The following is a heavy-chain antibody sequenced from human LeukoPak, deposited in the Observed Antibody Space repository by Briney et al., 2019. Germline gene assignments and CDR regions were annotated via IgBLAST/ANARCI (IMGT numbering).Heavy chain of an antibody. V-gene: IGHV3-30-3*01. CDR2: ISYDGSNK. Sequence: GRSLRLSCAASGFTFSSYAMHWVRQAPGKGLEWVAVISYDGSNKYYADSVKGRFTISRDNSKNTLYLQMNSLRAEDTAVYYCAKGGPTVPKEAANASDIWGQGAVVTVSS. CDR1: GFTFSSYA. CDR3: AKGGPTVPKEAANASDI. D-gene: IGHD2-2*01. J-gene: IGHJ3*02.